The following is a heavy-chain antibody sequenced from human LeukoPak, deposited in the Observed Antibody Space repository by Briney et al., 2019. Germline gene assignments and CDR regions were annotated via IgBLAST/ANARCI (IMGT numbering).Heavy chain of an antibody. CDR2: ITWNSGTI. CDR1: GFNFDQYA. J-gene: IGHJ4*02. Sequence: PGRSLRLSCAASGFNFDQYAMFWVRQAPGKGLEWVTGITWNSGTIAYADSVKGRFTISRDNAKSSLYLQMNSLRSEDTALYYCVRSVGSDWGHFDFRGQGTLATVSS. D-gene: IGHD7-27*01. CDR3: VRSVGSDWGHFDF. V-gene: IGHV3-9*01.